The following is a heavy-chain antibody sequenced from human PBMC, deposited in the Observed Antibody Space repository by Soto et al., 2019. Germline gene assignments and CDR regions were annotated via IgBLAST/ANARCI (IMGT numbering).Heavy chain of an antibody. J-gene: IGHJ5*02. D-gene: IGHD3-10*01. CDR2: ICHSGNT. V-gene: IGHV4-30-2*01. CDR1: GGSITIGGYC. Sequence: SETLSLTCTVSGGSITIGGYCWSWIRQPPGQGLEWIGYICHSGNTYYNPSLKSRVTTSLDRSKNQFSLNLSSVTAADTAVYYCARVWFGESSWFDPWGQGTLVSVSS. CDR3: ARVWFGESSWFDP.